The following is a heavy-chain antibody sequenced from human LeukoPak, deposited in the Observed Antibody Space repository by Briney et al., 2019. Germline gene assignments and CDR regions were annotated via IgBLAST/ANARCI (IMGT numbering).Heavy chain of an antibody. V-gene: IGHV3-23*01. Sequence: GGSLRLSCAASGFTFSSYAMSWVRQAPGKGLEWVSAISGSSGSTYYADSVKGRFTISRDNSKNTLYLQMNSLRAEDTAVYYCARSYDSSGYYYYYWGQGTLVTVSS. CDR2: ISGSSGST. CDR3: ARSYDSSGYYYYY. D-gene: IGHD3-22*01. CDR1: GFTFSSYA. J-gene: IGHJ4*02.